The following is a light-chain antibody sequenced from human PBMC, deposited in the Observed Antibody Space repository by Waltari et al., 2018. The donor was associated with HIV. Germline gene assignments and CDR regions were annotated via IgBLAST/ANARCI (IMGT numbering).Light chain of an antibody. Sequence: QSVLTQPPSVSGAPGQRFTISCTGSPSNIGADYDVHWYQQIPGTAPKLLISGNKNRPSGVPDRFSASKSGTSASLTITGLQAEDEADYFCQSYDITLSASVVFGGGTKLTVL. CDR2: GNK. CDR3: QSYDITLSASVV. J-gene: IGLJ2*01. V-gene: IGLV1-40*01. CDR1: PSNIGADYD.